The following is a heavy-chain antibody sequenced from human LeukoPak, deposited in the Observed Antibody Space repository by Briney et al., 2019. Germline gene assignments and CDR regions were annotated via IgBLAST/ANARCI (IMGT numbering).Heavy chain of an antibody. CDR3: ARTTAASDAFDI. CDR2: IYTSGST. J-gene: IGHJ3*02. CDR1: GGSISSYY. V-gene: IGHV4-4*07. D-gene: IGHD2-2*01. Sequence: SETLSLTCTVSGGSISSYYWSWIRQPAGKGLEWIGRIYTSGSTNYNPSLKGRVTMSVDTSKNQFSLKLSSVTAADTAVYYCARTTAASDAFDIWGQGTMVTVSS.